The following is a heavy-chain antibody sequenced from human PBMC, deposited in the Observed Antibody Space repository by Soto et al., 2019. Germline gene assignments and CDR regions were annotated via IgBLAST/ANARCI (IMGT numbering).Heavy chain of an antibody. D-gene: IGHD2-15*01. CDR3: ARGSVVQYWYFDL. J-gene: IGHJ2*01. V-gene: IGHV4-59*02. CDR1: GYSVSSYY. CDR2: IYYNGSP. Sequence: SETLSLTCTVSGYSVSSYYWSWIRQPPGKELEWIGYIYYNGSPEYNPSLKSRVTLSLDTSKNQFSLKLDSVTAADTAVYYCARGSVVQYWYFDLWGRGTLVTVS.